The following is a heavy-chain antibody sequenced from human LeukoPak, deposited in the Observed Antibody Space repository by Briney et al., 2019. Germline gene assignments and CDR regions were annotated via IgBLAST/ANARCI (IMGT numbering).Heavy chain of an antibody. Sequence: SETLSLTCTVSVGCLSRQYSSWIRQPPGRGGEWIGCIYYRGSTNYTPSLKSRVTIAVDTSKSQFSLKPSSVTAADTAVYYCARGAGDVWSGYVISGYSYGFYYFDYWGQGTLVTVSS. D-gene: IGHD5-18*01. CDR2: IYYRGST. CDR1: VGCLSRQY. V-gene: IGHV4-59*11. CDR3: ARGAGDVWSGYVISGYSYGFYYFDY. J-gene: IGHJ4*02.